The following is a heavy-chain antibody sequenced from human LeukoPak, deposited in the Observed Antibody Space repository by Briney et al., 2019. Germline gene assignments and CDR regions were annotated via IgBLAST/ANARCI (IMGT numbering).Heavy chain of an antibody. CDR3: ARLKGSSMDS. Sequence: PGGSLRLSCAASGFTFSNNGMVWVRQAPGKGLEWVALIWYDGSKKYYASSVKDRFSISRDNSKNTVYLQMNSLRGEDTALYYCARLKGSSMDSWGEGTLVTVSS. J-gene: IGHJ4*02. CDR2: IWYDGSKK. V-gene: IGHV3-33*08. CDR1: GFTFSNNG.